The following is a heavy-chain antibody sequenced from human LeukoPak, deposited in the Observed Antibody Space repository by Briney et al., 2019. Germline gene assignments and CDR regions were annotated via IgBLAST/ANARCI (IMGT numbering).Heavy chain of an antibody. Sequence: ASVKVSCKASGYTFTSYGINWVRQAPGQGLQWMGWISAYNGDTNYAQKLQGRVTMTTDTSTSTAYMELRSLRSDDTAVYYCARDDFWSGNNWFDPWGQGTLVTVSS. D-gene: IGHD3-3*01. CDR1: GYTFTSYG. CDR2: ISAYNGDT. V-gene: IGHV1-18*01. J-gene: IGHJ5*02. CDR3: ARDDFWSGNNWFDP.